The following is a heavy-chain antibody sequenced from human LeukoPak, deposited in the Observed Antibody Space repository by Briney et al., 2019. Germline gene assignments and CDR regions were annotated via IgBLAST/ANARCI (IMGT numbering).Heavy chain of an antibody. CDR1: GFTFSSYG. Sequence: GGSLRLSCAASGFTFSSYGMHWVRQAPGKGLEWVAVISYDGSNKYYADSVKGRFTISRDNSKNTLYLQMNSLRAEDTAVYYSAKGSPIYDILTGYPDYWGQGTLVTVSS. J-gene: IGHJ4*02. V-gene: IGHV3-30*18. D-gene: IGHD3-9*01. CDR3: AKGSPIYDILTGYPDY. CDR2: ISYDGSNK.